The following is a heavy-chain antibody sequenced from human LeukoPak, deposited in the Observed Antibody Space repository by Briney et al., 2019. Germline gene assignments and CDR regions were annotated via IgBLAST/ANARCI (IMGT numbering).Heavy chain of an antibody. J-gene: IGHJ4*02. CDR3: ARGRWYSSSSRPTSRPYYFDY. D-gene: IGHD6-6*01. CDR2: INHSGST. Sequence: PSETLSLTCAVDGGSFSGYYWSWIRQPPGKGLEWIGEINHSGSTNYNPSLKSRVTISVDTSKNQFSLKLSSVTAADTAVYYCARGRWYSSSSRPTSRPYYFDYWGQGTLVTVSS. V-gene: IGHV4-34*01. CDR1: GGSFSGYY.